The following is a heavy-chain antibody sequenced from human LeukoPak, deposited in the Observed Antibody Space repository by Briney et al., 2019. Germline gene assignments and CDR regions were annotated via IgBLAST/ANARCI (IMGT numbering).Heavy chain of an antibody. V-gene: IGHV4-34*01. J-gene: IGHJ6*03. Sequence: SETLSLTCAVYGGSFGGYYWSWIRQPPGKGLEWIGEINHSGSTNYNPSLKSRVTISVDTSKNQFSLKLSSVTAADTAVYYCARAPAQPYYYYYMDVWGKGTTVTISS. CDR2: INHSGST. D-gene: IGHD2-2*01. CDR3: ARAPAQPYYYYYMDV. CDR1: GGSFGGYY.